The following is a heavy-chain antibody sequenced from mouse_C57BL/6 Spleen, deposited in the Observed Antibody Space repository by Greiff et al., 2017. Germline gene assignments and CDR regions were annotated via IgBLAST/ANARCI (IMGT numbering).Heavy chain of an antibody. CDR2: FYPGSGSI. D-gene: IGHD2-4*01. V-gene: IGHV1-62-2*01. CDR3: ARHEDIYYDYDVPFAY. CDR1: GYTFTEYT. J-gene: IGHJ3*01. Sequence: VQLQQSGAELVKPGASVKLSCKASGYTFTEYTIHWVKQRSGQGLEWIGWFYPGSGSIKYNEKFKDKATLTADKSSSTVYMELSRLTSEDSAVYVCARHEDIYYDYDVPFAYWGQGTLVTVSA.